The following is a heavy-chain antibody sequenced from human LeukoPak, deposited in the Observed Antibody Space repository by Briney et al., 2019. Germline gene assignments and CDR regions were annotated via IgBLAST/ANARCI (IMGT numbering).Heavy chain of an antibody. CDR3: ARGDYDILSVHWFDP. CDR1: GGSISSYY. J-gene: IGHJ5*02. CDR2: IYYSGST. V-gene: IGHV4-59*01. D-gene: IGHD3-9*01. Sequence: SETLSLTCTVSGGSISSYYWSWIRQPPGKGLEWIGYIYYSGSTNYTPSLKSRVTISVDTSKNQFSLKLSSVTAADTAVYYCARGDYDILSVHWFDPWGQGTLVTVSS.